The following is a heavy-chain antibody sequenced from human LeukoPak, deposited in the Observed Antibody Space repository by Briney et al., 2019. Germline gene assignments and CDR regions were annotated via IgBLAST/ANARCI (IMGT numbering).Heavy chain of an antibody. V-gene: IGHV3-30-3*01. CDR1: GFTFSSYA. Sequence: GGSLRLSCAASGFTFSSYAMSWVRQAPGKGLEWVAVISYDGSNKYYADSVKGRFTISRDNSKNTLYLQMNSLRAEDTAVYYCARGYDIDYWGQGTLVTVSS. CDR2: ISYDGSNK. D-gene: IGHD5-18*01. CDR3: ARGYDIDY. J-gene: IGHJ4*02.